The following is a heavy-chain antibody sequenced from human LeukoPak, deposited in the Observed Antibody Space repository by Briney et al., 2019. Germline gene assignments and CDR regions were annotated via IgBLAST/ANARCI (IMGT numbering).Heavy chain of an antibody. CDR3: AREYCSGAGCYSGTGGFDY. V-gene: IGHV3-30*04. CDR1: TFTFSGYA. J-gene: IGHJ4*02. CDR2: ISYDGSYT. D-gene: IGHD2-15*01. Sequence: GRSLRLSCAASTFTFSGYAMHWVRQAPGKGLEWVAVISYDGSYTYYADSVKGRFTISRDSSKNTLYLQMNSLRAEDTAVYYCAREYCSGAGCYSGTGGFDYWGQGSLVIVSS.